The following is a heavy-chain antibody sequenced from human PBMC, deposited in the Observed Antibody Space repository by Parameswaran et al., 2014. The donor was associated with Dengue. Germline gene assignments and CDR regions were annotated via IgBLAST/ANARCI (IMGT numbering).Heavy chain of an antibody. CDR1: GFTFSSYA. Sequence: GESLKISCAASGFTFSSYAMSWVRQAPGKGLEWVSAISGSGGSTYYADSVKGRFTISRDNSKNTLYLQMNSLRAGDTAVYYCASLTIDYWGQGTLVTVSS. V-gene: IGHV3-23*01. CDR3: ASLTIDY. D-gene: IGHD1-1*01. CDR2: ISGSGGST. J-gene: IGHJ4*02.